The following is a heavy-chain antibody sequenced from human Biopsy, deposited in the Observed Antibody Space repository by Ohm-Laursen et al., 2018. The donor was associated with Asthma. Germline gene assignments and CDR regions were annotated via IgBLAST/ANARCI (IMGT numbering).Heavy chain of an antibody. CDR2: ISKDASTQ. J-gene: IGHJ3*02. Sequence: SLRLSCAASGFSFSHFVIHWVRQAPRKGLEWVGVISKDASTQDYADSVKGRFTMARDNSKNTLDLRMNSLREEDTAVYYCVRDDTDDAFDIWGRGTVVSVSS. V-gene: IGHV3-30*03. CDR1: GFSFSHFV. CDR3: VRDDTDDAFDI. D-gene: IGHD5-18*01.